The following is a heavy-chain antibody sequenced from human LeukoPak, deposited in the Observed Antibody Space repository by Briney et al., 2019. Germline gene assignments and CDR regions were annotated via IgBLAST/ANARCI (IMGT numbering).Heavy chain of an antibody. CDR3: ARNPVRFLERLNWFDP. V-gene: IGHV1-69*05. CDR2: IIPIFGTA. CDR1: GGTFSSYA. D-gene: IGHD3-3*01. J-gene: IGHJ5*02. Sequence: SVKVSCKASGGTFSSYAISWVRQAPGQGLEWMGGIIPIFGTANYAQKFQGRVTITTDESTSTAYMELSSLRSEDTAVYYCARNPVRFLERLNWFDPWGQGTLVTVSS.